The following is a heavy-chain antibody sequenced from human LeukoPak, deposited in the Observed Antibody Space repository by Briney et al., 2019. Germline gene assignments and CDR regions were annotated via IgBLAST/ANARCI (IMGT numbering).Heavy chain of an antibody. CDR1: GFSFSLYS. D-gene: IGHD4-23*01. Sequence: GGSLRLSCAASGFSFSLYSMNWVRQAPGKGLEWVSAISTTGDNTDYADSVKGRFTISRDNSKNTLYLQMDSLSAEDTAVYYCAKDHYGGNHYYFGMDVWGQGTTVTVSS. V-gene: IGHV3-23*01. J-gene: IGHJ6*02. CDR2: ISTTGDNT. CDR3: AKDHYGGNHYYFGMDV.